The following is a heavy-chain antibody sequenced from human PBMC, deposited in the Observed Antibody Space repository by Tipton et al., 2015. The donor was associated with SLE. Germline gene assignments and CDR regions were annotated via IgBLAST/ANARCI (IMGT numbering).Heavy chain of an antibody. CDR3: AKLIPYGSGSGENYFDY. D-gene: IGHD3-10*01. J-gene: IGHJ4*02. CDR1: GFTFSSYA. CDR2: ISGSGGST. V-gene: IGHV3-23*01. Sequence: SLRLSCAASGFTFSSYAMSWVRQAPGKGLEWVSAISGSGGSTYYADSVKGRFTISRDNSKNTLYLQMNSLRAEDTAVYYCAKLIPYGSGSGENYFDYWGQGTLVTVSS.